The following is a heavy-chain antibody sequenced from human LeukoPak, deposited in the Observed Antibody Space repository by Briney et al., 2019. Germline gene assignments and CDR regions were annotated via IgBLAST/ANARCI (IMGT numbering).Heavy chain of an antibody. CDR2: ISYSGSS. V-gene: IGHV4-59*08. Sequence: SETLSLTCTISNGSIRSYYWSWIRQPPGKGLEWIGSISYSGSSKYNPSLKRRLTIAVGTPKNQIFLDLSSVTAADTAVYYCASDHFDSSADSYVGGYYYMDVWGKGITVTVSS. CDR3: ASDHFDSSADSYVGGYYYMDV. CDR1: NGSIRSYY. J-gene: IGHJ6*03. D-gene: IGHD3-22*01.